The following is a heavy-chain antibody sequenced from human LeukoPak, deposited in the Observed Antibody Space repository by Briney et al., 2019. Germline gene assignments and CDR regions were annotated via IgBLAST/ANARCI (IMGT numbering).Heavy chain of an antibody. V-gene: IGHV5-51*01. CDR3: TRRQVEGTVDWFDP. Sequence: GESLKISCKGSGYSFDSYWIGWVRQMPGKGLEWMGIISPGDSDTRYSPSFQGQVTISADKSITTAYLRWSSLKASDTAMYYCTRRQVEGTVDWFDPWGQGTLVTVSS. CDR2: ISPGDSDT. D-gene: IGHD1-26*01. CDR1: GYSFDSYW. J-gene: IGHJ5*02.